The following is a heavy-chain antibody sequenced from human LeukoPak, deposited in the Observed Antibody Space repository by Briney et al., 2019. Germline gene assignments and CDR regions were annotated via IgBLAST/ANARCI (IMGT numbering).Heavy chain of an antibody. CDR3: PTASISIFGVDPPG. J-gene: IGHJ6*03. CDR1: GFAFSNAW. CDR2: IKSKTDGGTT. D-gene: IGHD3-3*01. Sequence: GGSLRLSCAASGFAFSNAWMSWVRQAPGKGLEWVGRIKSKTDGGTTDYAAPVKGRFTISRDDSKNTLYLQMNSLKTAATTVSYFPTASISIFGVDPPGGGKGTTVTAS. V-gene: IGHV3-15*01.